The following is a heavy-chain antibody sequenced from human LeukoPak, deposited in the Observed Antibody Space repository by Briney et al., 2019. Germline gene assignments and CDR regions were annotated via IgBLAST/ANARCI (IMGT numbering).Heavy chain of an antibody. CDR3: AGAADSSGYYSYYFDN. CDR1: GASISNSNYY. J-gene: IGHJ4*02. CDR2: FYYRGST. V-gene: IGHV4-39*07. Sequence: PSETLSLTCTVSGASISNSNYYWGWIRQPPGKGPGLEWIGNFYYRGSTYYNPSLKSRVTISVDTSKNQFSLKLSSVTAADTAVYYCAGAADSSGYYSYYFDNWGQGTLVTVSS. D-gene: IGHD3-22*01.